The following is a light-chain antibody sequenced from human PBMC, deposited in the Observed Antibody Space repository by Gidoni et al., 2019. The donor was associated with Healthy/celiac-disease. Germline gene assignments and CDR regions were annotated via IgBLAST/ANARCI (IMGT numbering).Light chain of an antibody. V-gene: IGKV1-33*01. Sequence: DIQMTQSPSSLSASVGDRVTITCQARQDISNYLNWYQQTPGKAPKLLIYDASNSETGVPSRFSGSGSGTDFTFTISSLQPEDIATYYCQQYDNLPPYTFGQGTKLEIK. CDR1: QDISNY. J-gene: IGKJ2*01. CDR3: QQYDNLPPYT. CDR2: DAS.